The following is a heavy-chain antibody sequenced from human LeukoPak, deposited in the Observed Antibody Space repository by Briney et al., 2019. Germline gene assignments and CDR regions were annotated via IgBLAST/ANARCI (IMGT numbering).Heavy chain of an antibody. D-gene: IGHD1-26*01. CDR2: IYTSGST. J-gene: IGHJ4*02. CDR3: ARGRIVGATLVHCGFDY. Sequence: SETLSLTCTVSGGSISSYYWSWIRQPAGKGLEWIGRIYTSGSTNYNPSLKSRVTMSVDTSKNQFSLKLSSVTAADTAVYYCARGRIVGATLVHCGFDYWGQGTLVTVSS. CDR1: GGSISSYY. V-gene: IGHV4-4*07.